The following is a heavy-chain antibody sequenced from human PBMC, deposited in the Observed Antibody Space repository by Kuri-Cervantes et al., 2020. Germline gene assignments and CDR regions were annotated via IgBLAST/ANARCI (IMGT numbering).Heavy chain of an antibody. CDR1: GFTFSSYE. CDR2: ISSSGSTI. Sequence: GESLKISCAASGFTFSSYEMNWVRQAPGKGLEWVSYISSSGSTIYYADSVKGRFTISRDNAKNSLYLQMNSLRAEDTAVYYCARRQGAVRITMVRGVTRQCYFDYWGQGTLVTVSS. CDR3: ARRQGAVRITMVRGVTRQCYFDY. D-gene: IGHD3-10*01. J-gene: IGHJ4*02. V-gene: IGHV3-48*03.